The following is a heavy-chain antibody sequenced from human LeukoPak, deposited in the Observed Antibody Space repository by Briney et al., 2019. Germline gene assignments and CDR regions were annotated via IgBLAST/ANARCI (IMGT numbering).Heavy chain of an antibody. Sequence: ASVKVSCKASGYTFTSYDISWVRQAPGQGLEWMGWISAYNGNTNYAQKLQGRVTMTTDTSTSTAYMELRSLRSDDTAVYYCASSAVPGIAAAASGYWGQGTLVTVSS. J-gene: IGHJ4*02. CDR2: ISAYNGNT. D-gene: IGHD6-13*01. V-gene: IGHV1-18*01. CDR1: GYTFTSYD. CDR3: ASSAVPGIAAAASGY.